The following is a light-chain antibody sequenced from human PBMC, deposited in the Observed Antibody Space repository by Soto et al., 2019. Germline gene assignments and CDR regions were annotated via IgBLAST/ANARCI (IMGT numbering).Light chain of an antibody. CDR3: QQRYRWPET. CDR2: NAS. CDR1: QSVTHF. V-gene: IGKV3-11*01. J-gene: IGKJ1*01. Sequence: EIGLTQSPCTLSLSPGERATLSCRASQSVTHFLAWYQQKPGQSPSLLIYNASHRATGIPARFSGSGSGTDFTLTISSLEPEDFAVYYCQQRYRWPETFGQGTKVEIK.